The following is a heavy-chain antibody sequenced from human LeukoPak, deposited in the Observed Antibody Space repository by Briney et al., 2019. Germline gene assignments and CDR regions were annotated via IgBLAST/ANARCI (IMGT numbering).Heavy chain of an antibody. CDR2: IYYSGST. D-gene: IGHD2/OR15-2a*01. Sequence: PSETLSLTCTVSGGSISSYYWSWIRRPPGKGLEWIGYIYYSGSTNYNPSLKSRVTISVDTSKNQFSLKLSSVTAADTAVYYCARQGEYPKEDAFDIWGQGTMVTVSS. J-gene: IGHJ3*02. CDR3: ARQGEYPKEDAFDI. V-gene: IGHV4-59*08. CDR1: GGSISSYY.